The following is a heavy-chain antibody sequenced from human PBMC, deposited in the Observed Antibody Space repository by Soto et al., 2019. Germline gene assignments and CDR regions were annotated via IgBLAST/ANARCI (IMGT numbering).Heavy chain of an antibody. J-gene: IGHJ1*01. Sequence: PGGSLRLSCAASGFTFSSYAMSWVRQAPGKGLERVSAISGSGGSTYYADSVKGRFTISRDNSKNTLYLQMNSLRAEDTAVYYCAKDLRPGTTAEYFQHWGQGTLVTVSS. D-gene: IGHD1-7*01. CDR2: ISGSGGST. CDR1: GFTFSSYA. CDR3: AKDLRPGTTAEYFQH. V-gene: IGHV3-23*01.